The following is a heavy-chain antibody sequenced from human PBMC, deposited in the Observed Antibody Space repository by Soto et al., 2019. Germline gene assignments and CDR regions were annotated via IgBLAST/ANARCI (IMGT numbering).Heavy chain of an antibody. CDR3: ARDTPKYYYDSSGYTHFDY. V-gene: IGHV1-18*01. CDR2: ISAYNGNT. J-gene: IGHJ4*02. Sequence: ASVKVCCKDSGYTFASYGSSWVRQAPRQGLEWMGWISAYNGNTNYAQKLQGRVTMTTDTSTSTAYMELRSLRSDDTAVYYCARDTPKYYYDSSGYTHFDYWGQGTLVTVSS. D-gene: IGHD3-22*01. CDR1: GYTFASYG.